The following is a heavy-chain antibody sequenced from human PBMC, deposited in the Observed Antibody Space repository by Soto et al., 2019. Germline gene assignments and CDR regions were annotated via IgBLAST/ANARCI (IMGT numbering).Heavy chain of an antibody. CDR3: ASPGAPHYYYYGMDV. J-gene: IGHJ6*02. Sequence: NSSETLSLTCTVSGGSISSSSYYWGWIRQPPGKGLEWIGSIYYSGSTYYNPSLKSRVTISVDTSKNQFSLKLSPVTAADTAVYYCASPGAPHYYYYGMDVWGQGTTVTVSS. CDR2: IYYSGST. V-gene: IGHV4-39*01. D-gene: IGHD3-10*01. CDR1: GGSISSSSYY.